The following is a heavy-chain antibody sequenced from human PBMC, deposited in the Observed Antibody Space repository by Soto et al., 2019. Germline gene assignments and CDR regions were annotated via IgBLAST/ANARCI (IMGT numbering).Heavy chain of an antibody. CDR3: ARDSPARWYYYDSSGANDAFDI. CDR2: IIAYNGNT. Sequence: ASVKVSCSASGYTFTSYGISWVRQSPGQGLEWMGWIIAYNGNTNYAQKLQGRVTMTTDTSTSTAYMEPRSLRSDDTDVYYCARDSPARWYYYDSSGANDAFDIWGQGTMVTVSS. J-gene: IGHJ3*02. D-gene: IGHD3-22*01. CDR1: GYTFTSYG. V-gene: IGHV1-18*01.